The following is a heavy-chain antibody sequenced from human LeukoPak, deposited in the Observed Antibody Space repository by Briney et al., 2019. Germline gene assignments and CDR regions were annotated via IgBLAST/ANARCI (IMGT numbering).Heavy chain of an antibody. D-gene: IGHD3-16*02. CDR3: AGGYTRNFK. Sequence: GGALGLSFAAHGFTFRNYWMTTVRQAPGKGVEWLDHIKQDGSENYYVDSVKARFTISRDNAKNSLYLQMNSRRAEDTAKYCCAGGYTRNFKWGQGTLVTVSS. CDR1: GFTFRNYW. V-gene: IGHV3-7*01. J-gene: IGHJ4*02. CDR2: IKQDGSEN.